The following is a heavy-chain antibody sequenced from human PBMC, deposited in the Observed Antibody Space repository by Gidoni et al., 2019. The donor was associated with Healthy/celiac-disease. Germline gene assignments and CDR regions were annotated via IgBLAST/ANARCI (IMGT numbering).Heavy chain of an antibody. Sequence: QLQLQESGPGLVKPSETLSLTCTVSGGSISSSSYYWGWIRQPPGKGLEWIGSIYYSGSTYYNPSLKSRVTISVDTSKNQFSLKLSSVTAADTAVYYCARQEYYYGSGSYYIIDAFDIWGQGTMVTVSS. V-gene: IGHV4-39*01. CDR2: IYYSGST. D-gene: IGHD3-10*01. CDR1: GGSISSSSYY. CDR3: ARQEYYYGSGSYYIIDAFDI. J-gene: IGHJ3*02.